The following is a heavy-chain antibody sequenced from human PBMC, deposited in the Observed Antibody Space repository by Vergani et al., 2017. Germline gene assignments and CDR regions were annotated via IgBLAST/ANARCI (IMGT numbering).Heavy chain of an antibody. D-gene: IGHD5-24*01. V-gene: IGHV3-30-3*01. J-gene: IGHJ4*02. Sequence: QVRLVESGGGVVQPGRSLRLSCAASGFTFSSYAMHWVRQAPGKGLEWVAVISYDGSNKYYADSVKGRFTISRDNSKNTLYLQMNSLRAEDTAVYYCARPSRDGYNYFDYWGQGTLVTVSS. CDR1: GFTFSSYA. CDR3: ARPSRDGYNYFDY. CDR2: ISYDGSNK.